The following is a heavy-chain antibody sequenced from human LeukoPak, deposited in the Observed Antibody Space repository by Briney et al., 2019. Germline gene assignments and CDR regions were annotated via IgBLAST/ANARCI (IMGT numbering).Heavy chain of an antibody. J-gene: IGHJ4*02. CDR3: AKNMGSTGYYTTDY. CDR1: GFTSSSYA. D-gene: IGHD3/OR15-3a*01. CDR2: ISDPGGST. V-gene: IGHV3-23*01. Sequence: GGSLILSCAASGFTSSSYAMSWVRQAPGKGLEWVSVISDPGGSTYYADSVKGRFTISRDNSKNTLYLQMNSLRAEDTAVYYCAKNMGSTGYYTTDYWGQGTLVTVSS.